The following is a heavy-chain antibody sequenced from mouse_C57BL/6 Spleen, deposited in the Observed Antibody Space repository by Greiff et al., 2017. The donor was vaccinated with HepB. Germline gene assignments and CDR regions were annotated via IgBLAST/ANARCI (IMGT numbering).Heavy chain of an antibody. Sequence: EVKLQESGGGLVQPKGSLKLSCAASGFSFNTYAMNWVRQAPGKGLEWVARIRSKSNNYATYYADSVKDRFTISRDDSESMLYLQMNNLKTEDTAMYYCGYGSSYHYAMDYWGQVTSVTVSS. CDR2: IRSKSNNYAT. CDR3: GYGSSYHYAMDY. V-gene: IGHV10-1*01. J-gene: IGHJ4*01. D-gene: IGHD1-1*01. CDR1: GFSFNTYA.